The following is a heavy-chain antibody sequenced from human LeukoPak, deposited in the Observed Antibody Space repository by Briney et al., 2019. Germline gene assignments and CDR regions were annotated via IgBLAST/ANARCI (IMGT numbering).Heavy chain of an antibody. CDR2: ISGDGTTT. Sequence: PGGSLRLSCAASGFTFSTYWMHWVRQAPGKGLVWVSRISGDGTTTSYADSVKGRFTISRDNAKSTLYLQMNSLRAEDAAVYYCARVLYNWNDCLDYWGQGTLVTVSP. CDR1: GFTFSTYW. CDR3: ARVLYNWNDCLDY. J-gene: IGHJ4*02. D-gene: IGHD1-20*01. V-gene: IGHV3-74*01.